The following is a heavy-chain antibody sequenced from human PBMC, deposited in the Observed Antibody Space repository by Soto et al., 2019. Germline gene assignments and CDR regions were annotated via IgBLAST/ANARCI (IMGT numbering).Heavy chain of an antibody. V-gene: IGHV3-7*01. D-gene: IGHD1-26*01. Sequence: GGSLRLSCAASGFTFSSYWMSWVRQAPGKGLEWVANIKQDGSGGSTYYADSVKGRFTISRDNSKNTLYLQMNSLRAEDTAVYYCARDLIVGATKDSPGAPDYWGQGTLVTVSS. CDR3: ARDLIVGATKDSPGAPDY. J-gene: IGHJ4*02. CDR1: GFTFSSYW. CDR2: IKQDGSGGST.